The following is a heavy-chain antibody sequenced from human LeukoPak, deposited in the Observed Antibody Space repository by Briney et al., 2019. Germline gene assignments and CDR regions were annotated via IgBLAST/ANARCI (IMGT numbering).Heavy chain of an antibody. Sequence: GGSLRLSCAASGFTFSSYGMHWVRQAPGKGLEWVAVISYDGSNKYYADSVKGRFTISRDNSKNTLYLQMNSLRAEDTAVYYCAKDTLSSGSGGGFDYWGQGTLVTVSS. J-gene: IGHJ4*02. CDR3: AKDTLSSGSGGGFDY. V-gene: IGHV3-30*18. CDR2: ISYDGSNK. D-gene: IGHD6-19*01. CDR1: GFTFSSYG.